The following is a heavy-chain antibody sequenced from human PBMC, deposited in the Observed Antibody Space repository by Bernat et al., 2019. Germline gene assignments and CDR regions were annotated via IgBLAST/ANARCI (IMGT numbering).Heavy chain of an antibody. CDR1: GFTFSSYG. CDR3: AKEESYYYGMDV. J-gene: IGHJ6*02. V-gene: IGHV3-30*18. Sequence: QVQLVESGGGVVQPRRSLRLSCAASGFTFSSYGMPWVRQAPGKGLEWVAVISYDGSNKFYADSVKGRFTISRDNSKNTLYLQMNSLRAEDTAVYYCAKEESYYYGMDVWGQGTTVTVSS. CDR2: ISYDGSNK.